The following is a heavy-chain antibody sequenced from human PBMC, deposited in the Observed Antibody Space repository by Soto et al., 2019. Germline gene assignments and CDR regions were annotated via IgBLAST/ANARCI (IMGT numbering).Heavy chain of an antibody. D-gene: IGHD3-3*01. V-gene: IGHV4-4*02. Sequence: QVQLQESGPGLVKPSGTLSLTCAVPSGSISNRNWWSWVRQPPGKGLEWIGEIYQTGTTNYHPSLKSRVTISVDKAKNQFSLILRSVTAADTAVYYCAIYDFWSGYYLFDHWGQGTPVTVSS. CDR3: AIYDFWSGYYLFDH. J-gene: IGHJ4*02. CDR1: SGSISNRNW. CDR2: IYQTGTT.